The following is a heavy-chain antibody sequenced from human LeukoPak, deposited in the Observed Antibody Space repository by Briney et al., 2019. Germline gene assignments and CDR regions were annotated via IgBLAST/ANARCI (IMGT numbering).Heavy chain of an antibody. CDR2: IYYSGST. CDR3: ARHRPGPYDY. V-gene: IGHV4-59*08. D-gene: IGHD6-6*01. CDR1: GGSINNYY. Sequence: SETLSLTCTISGGSINNYYWSWIRQPPGKGLEWIGYIYYSGSTTYNPSLKSRVTISVDTSKNQFSLSLSSVTAADTAVYYCARHRPGPYDYWGQGTLVTVSS. J-gene: IGHJ4*02.